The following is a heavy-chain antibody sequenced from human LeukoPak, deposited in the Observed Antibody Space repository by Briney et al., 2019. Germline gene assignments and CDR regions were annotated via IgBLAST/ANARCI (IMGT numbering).Heavy chain of an antibody. J-gene: IGHJ5*02. CDR3: ARHAGSSSYGGDWFDP. Sequence: SETLSLTCTVSGGSISSSSYYWGWIRQPPGKGLEWIGSIYYSGSTYYNPSLKSRVTISVDTSKNQFSLKLSSVTAADTAVYYCARHAGSSSYGGDWFDPWGQGTLVTVSS. CDR1: GGSISSSSYY. V-gene: IGHV4-39*01. CDR2: IYYSGST. D-gene: IGHD6-6*01.